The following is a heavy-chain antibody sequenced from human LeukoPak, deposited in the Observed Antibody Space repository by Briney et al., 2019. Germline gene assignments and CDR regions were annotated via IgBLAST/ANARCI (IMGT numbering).Heavy chain of an antibody. CDR2: IRYDGSNK. CDR3: ANQQWGYASADY. CDR1: GFTFSSYG. Sequence: PGGSLRLSCAASGFTFSSYGMHWVRQAPGKGLEWVTFIRYDGSNKYYADSVKGRFTISRDNSKNTLSLQMNSLRSEDTALYYCANQQWGYASADYWGQGTLVTVSS. V-gene: IGHV3-30*02. D-gene: IGHD3-10*01. J-gene: IGHJ4*02.